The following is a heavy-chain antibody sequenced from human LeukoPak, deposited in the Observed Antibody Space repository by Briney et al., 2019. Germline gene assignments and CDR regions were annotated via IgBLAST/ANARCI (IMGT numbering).Heavy chain of an antibody. CDR2: LSYDGSNK. Sequence: PGRSLRLSCAASGFTFSNYAMHWVRQAPGKGLEWVAVLSYDGSNKYYADSVKGRFTISRDNSKNTLYLQMNSLRAEDTAVYYCARSLILLGDNFDCWGQGTLVTVSS. CDR3: ARSLILLGDNFDC. J-gene: IGHJ4*02. CDR1: GFTFSNYA. V-gene: IGHV3-30*04. D-gene: IGHD1-26*01.